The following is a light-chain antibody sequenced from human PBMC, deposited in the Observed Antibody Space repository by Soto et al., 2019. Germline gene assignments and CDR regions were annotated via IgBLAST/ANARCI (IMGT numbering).Light chain of an antibody. CDR3: QQYNNWPET. Sequence: EIVMTQSPATLSVSPGERATLSCRASQSVRSNLAWYQHKPGQAPRLLIYVASNRPAGVPARFSXSGSGAEFTLTITDLQSEDFAVYYCQQYNNWPETFGQGTKLEIK. J-gene: IGKJ1*01. CDR1: QSVRSN. CDR2: VAS. V-gene: IGKV3-15*01.